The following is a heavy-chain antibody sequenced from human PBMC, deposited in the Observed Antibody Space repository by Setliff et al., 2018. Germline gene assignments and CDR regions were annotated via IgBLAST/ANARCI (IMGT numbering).Heavy chain of an antibody. CDR3: ARFCSGGSCPDY. CDR1: GYSISSGYY. J-gene: IGHJ4*02. CDR2: ISYIERP. Sequence: SETLSLTCAVSGYSISSGYYWGWIRQPPGKGLEWIGVISYIERPHYNPSLQSRVTIAMETSNNQVSLTLTSVTAVDSAMYYCARFCSGGSCPDYWGQGTLVTVS. D-gene: IGHD2-15*01. V-gene: IGHV4-38-2*01.